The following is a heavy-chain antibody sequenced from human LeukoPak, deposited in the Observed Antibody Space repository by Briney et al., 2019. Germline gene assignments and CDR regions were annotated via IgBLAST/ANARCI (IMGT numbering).Heavy chain of an antibody. CDR1: GFTFSSYS. J-gene: IGHJ4*02. CDR3: SRGRNWDDGDY. V-gene: IGHV3-21*01. CDR2: ISSSSSYI. Sequence: PGGSLRLSCAASGFTFSSYSMNWVRQAPGKGLEWVSSISSSSSYIYYADSVKGRFTISRDNAKNTLYLQMNSLRADDTALYFCSRGRNWDDGDYWGQGTLVTVSS. D-gene: IGHD1-1*01.